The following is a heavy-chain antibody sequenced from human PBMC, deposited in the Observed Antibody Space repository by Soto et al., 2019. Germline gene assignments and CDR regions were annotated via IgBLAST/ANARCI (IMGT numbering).Heavy chain of an antibody. D-gene: IGHD6-13*01. J-gene: IGHJ4*02. CDR3: AKDWPGSWYPVDY. V-gene: IGHV3-23*01. CDR1: GFTFSSFA. CDR2: ITGNGGST. Sequence: EVQLLESGGGLVQPGGSLTLSCAASGFTFSSFAMSWVRQPPGKGLEWVSCITGNGGSTYYADSVKGRFTISRDNSKNTLYLQMSSLTVDDTDVYYCAKDWPGSWYPVDYWGQGTLITVSS.